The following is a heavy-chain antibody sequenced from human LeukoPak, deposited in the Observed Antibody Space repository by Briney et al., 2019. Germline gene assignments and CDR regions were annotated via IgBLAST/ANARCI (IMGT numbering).Heavy chain of an antibody. CDR1: DFPFSTYT. CDR3: ARDGVGYCSGGSCYPRRFDP. J-gene: IGHJ5*02. D-gene: IGHD2-15*01. V-gene: IGHV3-21*01. CDR2: ISSSSSYI. Sequence: GGSLRLSCAASDFPFSTYTMNWVRQAPGKGLEWVSSISSSSSYIYYADSVKGRFTISRDNAKNSLYLQMNSLRAEDTAVYYRARDGVGYCSGGSCYPRRFDPWGQGTLVTVSS.